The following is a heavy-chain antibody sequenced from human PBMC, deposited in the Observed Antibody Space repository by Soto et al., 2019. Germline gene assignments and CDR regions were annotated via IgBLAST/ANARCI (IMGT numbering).Heavy chain of an antibody. Sequence: QVQLVQSGDEVRKPGSSVKVSCKASGYIFVNYGIAWVRQAPGQGLECMGWINPYSGNTHYASKVQGRLTMTTDTSTSTAYMDLGSLTSDDTAVYYCAMVDNYVTPTPQDVWGQGTTVTVSS. CDR3: AMVDNYVTPTPQDV. CDR2: INPYSGNT. CDR1: GYIFVNYG. D-gene: IGHD3-16*01. J-gene: IGHJ6*02. V-gene: IGHV1-18*01.